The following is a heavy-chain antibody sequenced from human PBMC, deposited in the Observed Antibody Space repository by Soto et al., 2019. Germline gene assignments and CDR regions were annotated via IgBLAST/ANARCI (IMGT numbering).Heavy chain of an antibody. Sequence: SVKVSCKAPGAPFTTYPISGWRRPPDKGLEWMGGTIPICGTAKYAQKFQGRVKITADESTSTAYMELSSLRSEDTAVYYSVRDIVVVPAAVNWFDPWGQGTLVTVSS. D-gene: IGHD2-2*01. CDR3: VRDIVVVPAAVNWFDP. V-gene: IGHV1-69*13. CDR2: TIPICGTA. J-gene: IGHJ5*02. CDR1: GAPFTTYP.